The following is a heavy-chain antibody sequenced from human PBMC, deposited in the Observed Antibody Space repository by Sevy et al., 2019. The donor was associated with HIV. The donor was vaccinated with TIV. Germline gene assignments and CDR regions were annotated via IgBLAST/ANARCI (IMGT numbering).Heavy chain of an antibody. Sequence: GESLKISCKGSGYSFTSYWIGWVRQMPGKGLEWMGIIYPGDSDTRYSPSFQVQVTISADKSISTAYLQWSSLKASDTAMYYCARPRITIFGSGAFDIWGKGTMVTVSS. CDR3: ARPRITIFGSGAFDI. CDR1: GYSFTSYW. D-gene: IGHD3-3*01. CDR2: IYPGDSDT. J-gene: IGHJ3*02. V-gene: IGHV5-51*01.